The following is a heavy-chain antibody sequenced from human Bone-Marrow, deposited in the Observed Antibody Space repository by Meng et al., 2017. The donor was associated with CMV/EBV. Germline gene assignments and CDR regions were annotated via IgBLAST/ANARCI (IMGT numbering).Heavy chain of an antibody. CDR1: GDSINSRSYY. V-gene: IGHV4-39*07. Sequence: SETLSLTCTVSGDSINSRSYYWDWIRQPPGKGLEWIGSFYYSGSTYYNPSLNSRVTISVDTSMNQFSLKLSSVTAADTAVYYCARRWNTGDYNYYGMDVWGQGTTVTVSS. D-gene: IGHD1/OR15-1a*01. CDR3: ARRWNTGDYNYYGMDV. J-gene: IGHJ6*02. CDR2: FYYSGST.